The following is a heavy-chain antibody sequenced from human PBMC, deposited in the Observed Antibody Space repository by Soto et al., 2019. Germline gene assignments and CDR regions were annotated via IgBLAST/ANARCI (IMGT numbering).Heavy chain of an antibody. CDR3: ARQPGYYDILTGYSTYYFDY. Sequence: SETLSLTCTVSGGSITGYHWSWIRQPPGKGLEWIGYIHNSGITNYNPSLQSRVTISVDTSKNQFSLKLSSVTAADTAVYYCARQPGYYDILTGYSTYYFDYWGQGTPVTVSS. V-gene: IGHV4-59*08. CDR1: GGSITGYH. CDR2: IHNSGIT. J-gene: IGHJ4*02. D-gene: IGHD3-9*01.